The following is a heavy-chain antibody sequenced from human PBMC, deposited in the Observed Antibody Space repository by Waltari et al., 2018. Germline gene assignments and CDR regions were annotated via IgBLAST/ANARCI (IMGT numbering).Heavy chain of an antibody. V-gene: IGHV4-4*07. J-gene: IGHJ6*02. CDR3: AGSSNFGIYGLDV. Sequence: QVQLQESGPGLVKPSETLSLICNVPGGSISCYSWNWIRQPAGKGLEWIGRIYASGSTSYNPSLESRISMSVDTSKNHFSLKLSSVTAADTGVYYCAGSSNFGIYGLDVWGQGTTVVVSS. D-gene: IGHD3-3*01. CDR2: IYASGST. CDR1: GGSISCYS.